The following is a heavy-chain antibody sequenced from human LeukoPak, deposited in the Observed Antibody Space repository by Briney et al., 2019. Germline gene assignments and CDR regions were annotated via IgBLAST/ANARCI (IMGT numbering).Heavy chain of an antibody. CDR3: ARSSNGVYIQ. CDR2: ISGDGSSI. J-gene: IGHJ4*02. Sequence: GGSLRLSCVASGFTFRNYYMHWVRQVPGKGLVWVSRISGDGSSIFYADSVKGRFTISRDNAKNSLYVQMNSPRADDSAVYYCARSSNGVYIQWGQGTLVTVSS. D-gene: IGHD2-8*01. CDR1: GFTFRNYY. V-gene: IGHV3-74*01.